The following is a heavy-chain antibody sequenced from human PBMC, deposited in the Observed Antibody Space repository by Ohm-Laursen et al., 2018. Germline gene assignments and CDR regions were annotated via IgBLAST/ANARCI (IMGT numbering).Heavy chain of an antibody. D-gene: IGHD6-13*01. Sequence: SLRLSCSASGFTFSDHYMEWVRQAPGKGLEWVGRSRNKANSYTAEYAASVKGRFTISRDESEPSMYLHMNSLKTEDTAVYYCTTVGSSWYTVYWGQGTLVTVSS. V-gene: IGHV3-72*01. CDR2: SRNKANSYTA. CDR1: GFTFSDHY. CDR3: TTVGSSWYTVY. J-gene: IGHJ4*02.